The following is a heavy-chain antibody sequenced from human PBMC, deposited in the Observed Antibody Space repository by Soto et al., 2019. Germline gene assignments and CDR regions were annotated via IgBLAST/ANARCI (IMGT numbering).Heavy chain of an antibody. D-gene: IGHD6-6*01. CDR3: ARAFRTARRTFDL. Sequence: GGSLRLSGETSGFILGDHYMAWVRQAPGKGLELVSYISDTGNTTFYADSVKGRLSISRDNARHSLFLQMTSLRIEDTAVYFCARAFRTARRTFDLWGQGTLVTVSS. V-gene: IGHV3-11*01. CDR1: GFILGDHY. J-gene: IGHJ4*02. CDR2: ISDTGNTT.